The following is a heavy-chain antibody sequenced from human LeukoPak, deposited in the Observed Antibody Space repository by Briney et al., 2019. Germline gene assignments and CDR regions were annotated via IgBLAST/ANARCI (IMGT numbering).Heavy chain of an antibody. CDR1: GVSINEYF. D-gene: IGHD2-15*01. J-gene: IGHJ4*02. CDR2: IFSSGNT. Sequence: SETLSLTCTVSGVSINEYFRTWIRQPAGKGLEWIGRIFSSGNTKFNPSLKSRVTMSLDTSKNHFSLNLTSVTAADTAVYYCARGLGPNTPHFDYWGQGALVTVSS. V-gene: IGHV4-4*07. CDR3: ARGLGPNTPHFDY.